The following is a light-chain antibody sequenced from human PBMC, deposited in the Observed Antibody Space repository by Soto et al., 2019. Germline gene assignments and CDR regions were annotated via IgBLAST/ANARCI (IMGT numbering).Light chain of an antibody. CDR1: QSVGRNY. V-gene: IGKV3-20*01. J-gene: IGKJ1*01. CDR2: RIS. Sequence: EIVLTQSPGTLSLSPGERATLSCRASQSVGRNYLAWYQQKPGQAPRLLIHRISTRAAGIPDRFSGSGSATDFTVTISRLEPDDFAVYYCQQYDKVPQTFGQGTRVEIK. CDR3: QQYDKVPQT.